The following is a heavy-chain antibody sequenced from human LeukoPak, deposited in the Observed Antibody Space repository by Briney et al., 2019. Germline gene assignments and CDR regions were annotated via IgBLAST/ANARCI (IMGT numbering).Heavy chain of an antibody. CDR2: ISSSSSYI. V-gene: IGHV3-21*01. CDR1: GFTFSSYS. Sequence: PGGSLRLSCAASGFTFSSYSMNWVRQAPGKGLEWVSSISSSSSYIYYADSVKGRFTISRDNAKNSLYLQMNSLRAEDTAVYYCARVGTVVVPAWGGWFDPWGQGTLVTVSS. J-gene: IGHJ5*02. CDR3: ARVGTVVVPAWGGWFDP. D-gene: IGHD2-2*01.